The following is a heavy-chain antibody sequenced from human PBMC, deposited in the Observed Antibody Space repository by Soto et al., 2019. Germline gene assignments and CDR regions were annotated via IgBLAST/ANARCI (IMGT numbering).Heavy chain of an antibody. CDR2: ISAYNGNT. V-gene: IGHV1-18*01. J-gene: IGHJ5*02. CDR3: ARAILMVYAIEGEKTNWFDP. CDR1: GYTFTSYG. Sequence: ASVKVSCKASGYTFTSYGISWVRQAPGQGLEWMGWISAYNGNTNYAQKLQGRVTMTTDTSTSTAYMELRSLRSDDTAVYYCARAILMVYAIEGEKTNWFDPWGQGTLVTVSS. D-gene: IGHD2-8*01.